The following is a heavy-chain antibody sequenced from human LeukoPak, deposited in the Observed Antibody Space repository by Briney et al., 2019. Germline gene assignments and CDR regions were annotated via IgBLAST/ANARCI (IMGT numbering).Heavy chain of an antibody. CDR3: AKDIHAVVTPDAFDI. CDR1: GFTFDDYA. CDR2: ISWNSGSI. D-gene: IGHD4-23*01. J-gene: IGHJ3*02. V-gene: IGHV3-9*01. Sequence: PGGSLRLSCAASGFTFDDYAMHWVRQAPGKGLEWVSGISWNSGSIGYADSVKGRFTISRDNAKNSLYLQMNSLRAEDTALYYCAKDIHAVVTPDAFDIWGQGTMVTVSS.